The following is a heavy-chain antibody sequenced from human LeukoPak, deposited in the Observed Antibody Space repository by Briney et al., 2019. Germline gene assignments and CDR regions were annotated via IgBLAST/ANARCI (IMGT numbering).Heavy chain of an antibody. J-gene: IGHJ6*02. Sequence: GGSLRLSCAASGFTFSSYAMHWVRQAPGKGLEWVAVISYDGSNKYYADSVKGRFTISRDNSKNTLYLQMNSLRAEDTAVYYCAKGGGGQQPNYYYYGMDVWGQGTTVTVSS. D-gene: IGHD6-13*01. CDR2: ISYDGSNK. V-gene: IGHV3-30-3*01. CDR1: GFTFSSYA. CDR3: AKGGGGQQPNYYYYGMDV.